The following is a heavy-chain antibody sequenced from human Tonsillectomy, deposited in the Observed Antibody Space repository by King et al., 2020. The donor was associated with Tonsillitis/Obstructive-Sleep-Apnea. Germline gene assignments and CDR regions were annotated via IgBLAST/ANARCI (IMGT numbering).Heavy chain of an antibody. CDR2: IYYSGST. D-gene: IGHD1-26*01. J-gene: IGHJ5*02. Sequence: VQLQESGPGLVKPSETLSLTCTVSGGSISSYYWSWIRQPPGKGLEWIGYIYYSGSTNYNPSLKSRVTILVDTSKNQFSLKLSSVTAADTAVYYCARALLVGATNFWFDPWGQGTLVTVSS. CDR1: GGSISSYY. CDR3: ARALLVGATNFWFDP. V-gene: IGHV4-59*01.